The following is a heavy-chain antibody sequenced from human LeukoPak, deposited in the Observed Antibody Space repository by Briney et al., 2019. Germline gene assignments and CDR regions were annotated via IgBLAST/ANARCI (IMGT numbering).Heavy chain of an antibody. Sequence: GGSLRLSCAASGFTFSSYGMHWVRQAPGKGLEWVAVIWYDGSNKYYADSVKGRFTISRDNSKNTLYLQMNSLRAEDTAVYYCARDIGAPRGWFDPWGQGTLVTVSS. J-gene: IGHJ5*02. CDR1: GFTFSSYG. V-gene: IGHV3-33*01. CDR2: IWYDGSNK. CDR3: ARDIGAPRGWFDP. D-gene: IGHD3-3*01.